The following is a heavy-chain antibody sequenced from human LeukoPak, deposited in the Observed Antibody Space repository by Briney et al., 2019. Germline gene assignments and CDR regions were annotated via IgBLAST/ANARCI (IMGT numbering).Heavy chain of an antibody. Sequence: GASLRLSCAASGFTFSSDAMSWVRQAPGKGLNWVSTISGSGSATYYADSAKGRFTISRDNSKNTLYLHMNSLRAEDTAVYYCAKFRPDDITVAATGYFDSWGQGTLVTVSS. D-gene: IGHD6-19*01. CDR2: ISGSGSAT. CDR1: GFTFSSDA. CDR3: AKFRPDDITVAATGYFDS. V-gene: IGHV3-23*01. J-gene: IGHJ4*02.